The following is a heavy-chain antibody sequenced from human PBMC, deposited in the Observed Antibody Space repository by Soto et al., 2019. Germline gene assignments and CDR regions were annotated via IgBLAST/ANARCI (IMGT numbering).Heavy chain of an antibody. J-gene: IGHJ6*02. CDR3: ARGRSNRFIVVVTANHYYYYGMDV. V-gene: IGHV1-46*03. CDR2: INPSGGST. D-gene: IGHD2-21*02. CDR1: GYTSTSYY. Sequence: GASVKVSCKASGYTSTSYYMHWVRQAPGQGLEWMGIINPSGGSTSYAQKFQGRVTMTRDTSTSTVYMELSSLRSEDPAVYYCARGRSNRFIVVVTANHYYYYGMDVWGQGNTVTVSS.